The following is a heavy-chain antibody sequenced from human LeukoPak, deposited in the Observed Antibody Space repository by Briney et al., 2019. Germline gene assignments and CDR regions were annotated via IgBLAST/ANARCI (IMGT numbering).Heavy chain of an antibody. CDR2: INSDGSST. Sequence: GGSLRLSCAASGFTFSSYWMHWVRQAPGKGLVWVSRINSDGSSTSYADSVKGRFTISRDNSKNTLYLQMNSLRAEDTAVYYCAKDRAVAGFRWFDPWGQGTLVTVSS. J-gene: IGHJ5*02. D-gene: IGHD6-19*01. V-gene: IGHV3-74*01. CDR1: GFTFSSYW. CDR3: AKDRAVAGFRWFDP.